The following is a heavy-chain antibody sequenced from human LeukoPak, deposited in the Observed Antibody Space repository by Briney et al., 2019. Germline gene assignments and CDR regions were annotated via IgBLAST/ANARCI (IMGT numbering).Heavy chain of an antibody. V-gene: IGHV4-59*01. D-gene: IGHD3-22*01. Sequence: SETLSLTCTVSGGSISSYYWSWIRQPPGKGLEWIGYIYYSGSTNYNPSLKSRVTISVDTSKNQFSLKLSSVTAADTAVYYCARGPEVMTAGFDYWGQGTLVTVSS. CDR2: IYYSGST. J-gene: IGHJ4*02. CDR3: ARGPEVMTAGFDY. CDR1: GGSISSYY.